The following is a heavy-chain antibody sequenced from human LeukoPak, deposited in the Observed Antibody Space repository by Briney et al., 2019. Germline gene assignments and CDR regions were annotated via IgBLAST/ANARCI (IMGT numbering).Heavy chain of an antibody. D-gene: IGHD3-16*01. J-gene: IGHJ6*03. V-gene: IGHV3-53*01. CDR2: IYSGGST. CDR3: ASLRGSYSFYYYYMDV. Sequence: PGGSLRLSCVVSGFTTSSHSMNWVRQAPGKGLEWVSVIYSGGSTYYADSVKGRFTISRDNSKNTLYLQMNSLRAEDTAVYYCASLRGSYSFYYYYMDVWGKGTTVTVSS. CDR1: GFTTSSHS.